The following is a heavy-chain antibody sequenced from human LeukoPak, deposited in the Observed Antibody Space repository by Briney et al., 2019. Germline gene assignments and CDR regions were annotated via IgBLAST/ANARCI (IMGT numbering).Heavy chain of an antibody. J-gene: IGHJ4*02. D-gene: IGHD3-10*01. CDR2: IKRKADGGTA. CDR1: GFTFSNAW. V-gene: IGHV3-15*01. CDR3: TTIVASGSFSY. Sequence: GGSLRLSCAASGFTFSNAWMSWVRQAPGKGLEWVGLIKRKADGGTADYAASIKGRFTISRDDSTNTLYLQMNSLKTDDTARYYYTTIVASGSFSYWGQGALIIVSS.